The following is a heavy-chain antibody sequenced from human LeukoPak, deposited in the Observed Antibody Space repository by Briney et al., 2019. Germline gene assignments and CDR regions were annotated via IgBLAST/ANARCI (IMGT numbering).Heavy chain of an antibody. V-gene: IGHV3-7*01. D-gene: IGHD5-12*01. CDR2: IKPDRGEK. CDR1: GFTFSSYW. Sequence: GGSLRLSCAASGFTFSSYWMSWVRQAPGKGLEWVANIKPDRGEKYYADSVKGRFTISRDNAKISMYLQMNSLRADDTAVYYCARDHTGYEYGSFTYHYQYMDVWGKGTTVTVSS. J-gene: IGHJ6*03. CDR3: ARDHTGYEYGSFTYHYQYMDV.